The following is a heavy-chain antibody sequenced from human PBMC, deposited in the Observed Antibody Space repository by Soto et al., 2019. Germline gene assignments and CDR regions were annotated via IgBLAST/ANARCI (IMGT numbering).Heavy chain of an antibody. J-gene: IGHJ4*02. Sequence: QEQLVQSGAEVKKSGSSVKVSCKDTGGLFSSYAVSWVRQAPGQGLEWMGGIIPVFDTVYYAQKFQGRVTITADESTNTAYMELSSLRSEDTAMYYCAXGGSGYVWFNEFWGQGTLVTVSS. D-gene: IGHD3-22*01. V-gene: IGHV1-69*01. CDR2: IIPVFDTV. CDR1: GGLFSSYA. CDR3: AXGGSGYVWFNEF.